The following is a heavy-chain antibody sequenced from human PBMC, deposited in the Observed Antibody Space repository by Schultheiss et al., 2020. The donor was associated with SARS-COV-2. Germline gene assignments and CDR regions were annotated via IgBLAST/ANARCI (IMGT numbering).Heavy chain of an antibody. V-gene: IGHV1-2*06. D-gene: IGHD3-16*01. CDR3: ARDPFERRPSLDD. J-gene: IGHJ4*02. CDR2: INPDSGGT. Sequence: ASVKVSCKTSGYIFTYHYIHWVRQAPGQGLEWMGRINPDSGGTNYAQKFQGRVTMTRDTSISTAYMELSRLRSDDTAVYYCARDPFERRPSLDDWGQGTLVTVSS. CDR1: GYIFTYHY.